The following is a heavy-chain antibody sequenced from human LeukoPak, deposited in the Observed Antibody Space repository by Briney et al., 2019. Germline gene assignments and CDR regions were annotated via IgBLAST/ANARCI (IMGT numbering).Heavy chain of an antibody. J-gene: IGHJ4*01. CDR1: GVSLSNYY. CDR3: ARRTSSNYVDY. D-gene: IGHD4-11*01. Sequence: PSETLSLTCTVSGVSLSNYYWSWIRQSPGKGLEWIGYIYHTGSANYSPSLKSRVSISIDTSKSQFSLRLISVTAADTAVYYCARRTSSNYVDYWGQGTLVIVSS. V-gene: IGHV4-59*01. CDR2: IYHTGSA.